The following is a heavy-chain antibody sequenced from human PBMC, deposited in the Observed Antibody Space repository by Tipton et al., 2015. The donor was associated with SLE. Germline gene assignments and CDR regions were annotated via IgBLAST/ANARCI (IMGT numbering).Heavy chain of an antibody. CDR2: ISGSGGST. V-gene: IGHV3-23*01. D-gene: IGHD3-9*01. J-gene: IGHJ4*02. Sequence: GSLRLSCAASGFTFSSYAMSWVRQAPGKGLEWVSAISGSGGSTYYADSVKGRFTISRDNSKNTLYLQMNSLRAEDTAVYYCATTRELRYFVDYWGQGTLVTVSS. CDR3: ATTRELRYFVDY. CDR1: GFTFSSYA.